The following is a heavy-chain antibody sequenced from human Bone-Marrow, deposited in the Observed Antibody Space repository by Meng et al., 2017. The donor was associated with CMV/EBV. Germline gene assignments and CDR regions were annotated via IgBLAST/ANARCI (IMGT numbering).Heavy chain of an antibody. D-gene: IGHD6-6*01. CDR2: IYSGGSST. Sequence: GGSLRLSCAASGFTFSSYAMSWVRQAPGKGLEWVSVIYSGGSSTYYADSVKGRFTISRDNSKNTLYLQMNSLRAEDTAVYYCALNLYSSSSGASGWGQGTLVTVSS. J-gene: IGHJ4*02. CDR1: GFTFSSYA. V-gene: IGHV3-23*03. CDR3: ALNLYSSSSGASG.